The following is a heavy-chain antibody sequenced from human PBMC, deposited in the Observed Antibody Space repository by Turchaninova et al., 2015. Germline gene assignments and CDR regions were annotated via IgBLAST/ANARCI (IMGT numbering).Heavy chain of an antibody. CDR1: GGSVSSGSYY. J-gene: IGHJ4*02. Sequence: QVQLQESGPGLVKPSETLSLTCTVSGGSVSSGSYYWSWIRQPPGKGLEWSGYIYYSGSTNYNPSPKSRVRITVTTVKNQFSLKLNSGTAADTAVYYCARATVLRFLEWYLDYWGQGTLVTVSS. CDR3: ARATVLRFLEWYLDY. V-gene: IGHV4-61*01. CDR2: IYYSGST. D-gene: IGHD3-3*01.